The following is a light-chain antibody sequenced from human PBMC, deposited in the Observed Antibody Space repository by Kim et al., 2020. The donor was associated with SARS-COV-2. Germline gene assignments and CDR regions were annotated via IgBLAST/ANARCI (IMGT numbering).Light chain of an antibody. CDR1: TLDIGCYNS. Sequence: LSSPEPTLDIGCYNSTSWYQQHPAKAPQLIIYAVTDPPSGVSSRFSVSKSGNTASLTISALQSEDEADYYCISFTTAATWVFGGGTKLTVL. J-gene: IGLJ3*02. CDR2: AVT. CDR3: ISFTTAATWV. V-gene: IGLV2-14*03.